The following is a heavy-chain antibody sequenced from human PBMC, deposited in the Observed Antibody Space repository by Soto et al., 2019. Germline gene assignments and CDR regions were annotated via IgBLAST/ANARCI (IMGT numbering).Heavy chain of an antibody. CDR3: ASAMVVTQNWFDP. CDR2: IYSSGST. Sequence: QVQLQESGPGLVKPSQTLSLTCTVSGGSISSGDYYWSWIRQPPGKGLEWIGYIYSSGSTYYNPAPKSRVTISVDTSKNQFSLKLSSVTAADTAVYYCASAMVVTQNWFDPWGQGTLVTVSS. CDR1: GGSISSGDYY. J-gene: IGHJ5*02. V-gene: IGHV4-30-4*01. D-gene: IGHD2-21*02.